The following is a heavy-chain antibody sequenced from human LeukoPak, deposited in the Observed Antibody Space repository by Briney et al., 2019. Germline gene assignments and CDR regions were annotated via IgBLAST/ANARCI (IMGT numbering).Heavy chain of an antibody. V-gene: IGHV4-59*12. Sequence: SETLSLTCTVSGGSISSYYWSWIRQPPGKGLEWIGYIYYSGSTNYNPSLKSRVTISVDTSKNQFSLKLSSVTAADTAVYYCASGYGSGSYLIDYWGQGTLVTVSS. CDR1: GGSISSYY. CDR2: IYYSGST. J-gene: IGHJ4*02. D-gene: IGHD3-10*01. CDR3: ASGYGSGSYLIDY.